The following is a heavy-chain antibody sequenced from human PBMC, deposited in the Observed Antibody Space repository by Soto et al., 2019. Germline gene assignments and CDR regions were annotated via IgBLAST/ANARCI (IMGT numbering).Heavy chain of an antibody. CDR3: ARGGNRITGTIWWNWFDP. Sequence: SETLSLTCAVYGGSFSGYYWSWIRQPPGKGLEWIGEINHSGSTNYNPSLKSRVTISVDTSKNQFSLKLSSVTAADTAVYYCARGGNRITGTIWWNWFDPWGQGTLVTVSS. CDR2: INHSGST. J-gene: IGHJ5*02. D-gene: IGHD1-7*01. CDR1: GGSFSGYY. V-gene: IGHV4-34*01.